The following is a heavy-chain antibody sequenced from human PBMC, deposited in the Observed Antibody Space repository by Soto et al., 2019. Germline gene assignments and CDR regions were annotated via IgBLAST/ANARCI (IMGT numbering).Heavy chain of an antibody. CDR2: ISYSGTT. D-gene: IGHD4-17*01. V-gene: IGHV4-39*07. CDR3: ARAPNYGVYIREIYFDY. J-gene: IGHJ4*02. Sequence: SETLSLTCTVSGGSISSYYWGWVRQPPGKGLEWIGSISYSGTTYFNPSLKSRVVKSVDTSRNQFSLRLSSVTAADTAVYYCARAPNYGVYIREIYFDYWGQGMLVTAPQ. CDR1: GGSISSYY.